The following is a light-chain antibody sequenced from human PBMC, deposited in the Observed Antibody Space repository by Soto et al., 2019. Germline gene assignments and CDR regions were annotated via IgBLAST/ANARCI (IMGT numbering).Light chain of an antibody. CDR3: QQYNNWPFP. Sequence: EIVMTQSPATLSVSPGERATLSCRASQSVSSNLAWYQQKPGQAPRLLIYGASTRATGIPARFSGSGSGTEFTLTISSLQSEDFAVYYCQQYNNWPFPFGPGTNVDIK. V-gene: IGKV3D-15*01. CDR1: QSVSSN. CDR2: GAS. J-gene: IGKJ3*01.